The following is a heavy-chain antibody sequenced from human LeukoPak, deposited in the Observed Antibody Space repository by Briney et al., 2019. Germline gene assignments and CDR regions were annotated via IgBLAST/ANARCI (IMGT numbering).Heavy chain of an antibody. Sequence: SETLSLTCTVPGGSISSYYWSWIRQPPGKGLEWIGYIYYSGSTNYNPSLKSRVTISVDTSKNQFSLKLSSVTAADTAVYHCARAYYGDFWSGYPNWFDPWGQGTLVTVSS. CDR2: IYYSGST. D-gene: IGHD3-3*01. CDR3: ARAYYGDFWSGYPNWFDP. J-gene: IGHJ5*02. CDR1: GGSISSYY. V-gene: IGHV4-59*01.